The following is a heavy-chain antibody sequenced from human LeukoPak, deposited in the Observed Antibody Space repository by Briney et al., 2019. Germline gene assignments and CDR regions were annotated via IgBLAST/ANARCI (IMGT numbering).Heavy chain of an antibody. CDR3: TSGVTPILSPFDY. D-gene: IGHD3-3*01. CDR2: IRSKANSYAT. V-gene: IGHV3-73*01. CDR1: GFTFSGSA. J-gene: IGHJ4*02. Sequence: GGSLRLSCAASGFTFSGSAMHWVRQASGKGLEWVGRIRSKANSYATAYAASVKGRLTISRDDSKNTAYLQMNSLKTEDTAVYYCTSGVTPILSPFDYWGQGTLVTVSS.